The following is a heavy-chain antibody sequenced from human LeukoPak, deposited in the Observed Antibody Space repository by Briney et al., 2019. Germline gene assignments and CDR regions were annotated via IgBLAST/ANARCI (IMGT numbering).Heavy chain of an antibody. CDR3: GRDLGGRSGY. CDR1: GFTFSSYG. J-gene: IGHJ4*02. CDR2: IWYDGNNK. Sequence: GGSLRLSCAASGFTFSSYGMHWVRQAPGKGLEWVALIWYDGNNKYYADSVKGRFTISRDNSKNTLYLQLNSLRAEDTAVYYCGRDLGGRSGYWGQGTLVTVSS. V-gene: IGHV3-33*01. D-gene: IGHD1-26*01.